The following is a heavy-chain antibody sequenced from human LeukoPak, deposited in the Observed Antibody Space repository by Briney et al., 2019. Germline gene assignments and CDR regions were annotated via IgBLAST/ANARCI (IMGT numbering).Heavy chain of an antibody. Sequence: GAPVKVSCKASGYTFTSYGISWVRQAPGQGLEWMGWISAYNGNTNYAQKLQGRVTMTTDTSTSTAYMELRSLRSDDTAVYYCARDLGYYYGSGSYSEFDYWGQGTLVTVSS. J-gene: IGHJ4*02. CDR3: ARDLGYYYGSGSYSEFDY. CDR1: GYTFTSYG. D-gene: IGHD3-10*01. CDR2: ISAYNGNT. V-gene: IGHV1-18*04.